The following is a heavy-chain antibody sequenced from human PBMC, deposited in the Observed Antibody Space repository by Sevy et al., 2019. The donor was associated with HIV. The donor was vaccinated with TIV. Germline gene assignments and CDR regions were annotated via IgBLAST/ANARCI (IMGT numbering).Heavy chain of an antibody. CDR3: AKDHNLWSEGGFLHH. J-gene: IGHJ1*01. D-gene: IGHD3-10*01. CDR1: GFTFSRYA. Sequence: GGSLRLSCAASGFTFSRYAIHWVRQTPGKGLEWVAVISYDGNNKYYADSVKGRFTVSRDNSKNTLYAQMNSLRAEDTAVYYCAKDHNLWSEGGFLHHWGQGTLVTVSS. V-gene: IGHV3-30*18. CDR2: ISYDGNNK.